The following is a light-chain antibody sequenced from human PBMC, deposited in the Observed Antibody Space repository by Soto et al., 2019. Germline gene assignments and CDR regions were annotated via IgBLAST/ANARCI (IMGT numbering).Light chain of an antibody. V-gene: IGKV3-15*01. Sequence: EVVLTQSTATLSLSPGERATLSCRASQSISGNLAWYQQKPGQAPRLLIYHAIARATGIPTRFSGSGSGTEFTLTISSLQSEDFAVYYCQQYNNWPPITFGQGTRLEIK. CDR2: HAI. CDR3: QQYNNWPPIT. J-gene: IGKJ5*01. CDR1: QSISGN.